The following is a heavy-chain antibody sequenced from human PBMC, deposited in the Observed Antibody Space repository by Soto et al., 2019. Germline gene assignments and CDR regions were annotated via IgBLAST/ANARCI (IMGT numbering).Heavy chain of an antibody. Sequence: QVQLVQSGAAVKKPGSSVKVSCKASGGTFSSYAISWVRQAPGQGLEWMGGIIPIFGTANYAQKFQGRVTITADESTSTAYMELRSLRSEDTAVYYCARSFPYSSGWRYYFDYWGQGTLVTVSS. D-gene: IGHD6-19*01. V-gene: IGHV1-69*01. CDR1: GGTFSSYA. CDR2: IIPIFGTA. J-gene: IGHJ4*02. CDR3: ARSFPYSSGWRYYFDY.